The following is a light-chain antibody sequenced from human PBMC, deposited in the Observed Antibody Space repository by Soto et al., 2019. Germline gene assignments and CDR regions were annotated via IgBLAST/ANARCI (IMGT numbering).Light chain of an antibody. CDR3: QQRSNWPPIT. Sequence: VLTQAPATLCLSRGDRASLSCKGSQSVHNFLAWYQQRPGQAPRLLIYGASNRAAGIPARFSGSGSGTDFTLTISSLEPEDFAVYYCQQRSNWPPITFGQGTRLEIK. J-gene: IGKJ5*01. CDR2: GAS. CDR1: QSVHNF. V-gene: IGKV3-11*01.